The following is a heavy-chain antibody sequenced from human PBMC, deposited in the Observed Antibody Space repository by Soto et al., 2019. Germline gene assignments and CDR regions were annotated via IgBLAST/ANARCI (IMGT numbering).Heavy chain of an antibody. CDR2: ISISSSNT. V-gene: IGHV3-11*06. J-gene: IGHJ6*02. CDR3: ARDVYRYSSSPPGDV. D-gene: IGHD6-6*01. Sequence: SPRLSGPASGFAFSDYYMSRIRQAPGKGLDWVSSISISSSNTKYADSAQVLVNISRDNSKNSLDLQMNSLRAEDTAVYYCARDVYRYSSSPPGDVWAQRTTV. CDR1: GFAFSDYY.